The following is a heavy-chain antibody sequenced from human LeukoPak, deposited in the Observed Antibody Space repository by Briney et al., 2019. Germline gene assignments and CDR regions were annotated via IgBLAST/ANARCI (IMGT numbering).Heavy chain of an antibody. CDR1: GFTFSSYS. CDR2: ISSSSSYI. Sequence: GGSLRLSCAASGFTFSSYSMNWVRQAPGKGLERVSSISSSSSYIYYADSVKGRFTISRDNSKNTLYLQMNSLRAEDTAVYYCARGYSSSWYDYYYYGMDVWGQGTTVTVSS. D-gene: IGHD6-13*01. J-gene: IGHJ6*02. V-gene: IGHV3-21*04. CDR3: ARGYSSSWYDYYYYGMDV.